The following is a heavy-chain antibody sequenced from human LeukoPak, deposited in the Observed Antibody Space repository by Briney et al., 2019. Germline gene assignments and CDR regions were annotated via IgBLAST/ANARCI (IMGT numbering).Heavy chain of an antibody. CDR3: ARVTKGRVGATLYYFDY. J-gene: IGHJ4*02. V-gene: IGHV1-8*01. Sequence: ASVKVSCKASGYTFTSYDINWVRQAPGQGLEWMGWMNPNSGNTGYAQKFQGRVTMTRNTSISTAYMELSSLRSEDTAVYYCARVTKGRVGATLYYFDYWGQGTLVTVSS. CDR2: MNPNSGNT. D-gene: IGHD1-26*01. CDR1: GYTFTSYD.